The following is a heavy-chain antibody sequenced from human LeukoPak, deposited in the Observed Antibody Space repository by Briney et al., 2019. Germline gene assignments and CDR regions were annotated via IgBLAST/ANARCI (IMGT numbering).Heavy chain of an antibody. V-gene: IGHV4-61*01. CDR2: IYYSGRT. D-gene: IGHD3-16*01. CDR1: GGSVSSESYY. CDR3: ATGGERSRIIRY. Sequence: SETLSLTCTVSGGSVSSESYYWSWIRQPPGKGLEWIGYIYYSGRTNYNPSLKSRVTISVDTSKNQFSLKLSSVTAADTAVYYCATGGERSRIIRYWGQGTLVTVSS. J-gene: IGHJ4*02.